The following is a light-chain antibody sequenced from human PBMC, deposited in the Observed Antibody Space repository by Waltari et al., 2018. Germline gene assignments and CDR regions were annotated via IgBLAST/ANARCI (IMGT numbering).Light chain of an antibody. Sequence: SSELTQDPAVSVPLGQTVRFTCQGDSLRTSYASWYQLKPGQAPVLVIYGNDKRPSGIPDRISGYSSGTTSSLTITGAQAEDEADYYCSSRNGRANQVVFAGGTKVTVL. J-gene: IGLJ3*02. CDR2: GND. CDR1: SLRTSY. CDR3: SSRNGRANQVV. V-gene: IGLV3-19*01.